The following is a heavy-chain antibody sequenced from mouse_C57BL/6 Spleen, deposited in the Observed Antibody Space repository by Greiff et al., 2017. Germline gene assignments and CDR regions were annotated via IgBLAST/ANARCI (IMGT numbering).Heavy chain of an antibody. CDR3: ARVYDGYYGDY. D-gene: IGHD2-3*01. CDR2: INYDGSST. Sequence: EVQLVESEGGLVQPGSSMKLSCTASGFTFSDYYMAWVRQVPEKGLEWVANINYDGSSTYYLDSLKSRFIISRDNAKNILYLQMSSLKSEDTATYYCARVYDGYYGDYWGQGTTLTVSS. CDR1: GFTFSDYY. V-gene: IGHV5-16*01. J-gene: IGHJ2*01.